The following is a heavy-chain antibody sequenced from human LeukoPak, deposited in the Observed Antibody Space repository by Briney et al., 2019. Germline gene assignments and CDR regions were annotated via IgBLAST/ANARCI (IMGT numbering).Heavy chain of an antibody. J-gene: IGHJ4*02. V-gene: IGHV4-61*01. CDR1: GGSVSSGSYY. D-gene: IGHD4-11*01. Sequence: SETLSPTCTVSGGSVSSGSYYWSWIRQPPGKGLEWIGYIYYSGSTNYNPSLKSRVTISVDTSKNQFSLKLSSVTAADTAVYYCARDSTTTAVDYWGQGTLVTVSS. CDR2: IYYSGST. CDR3: ARDSTTTAVDY.